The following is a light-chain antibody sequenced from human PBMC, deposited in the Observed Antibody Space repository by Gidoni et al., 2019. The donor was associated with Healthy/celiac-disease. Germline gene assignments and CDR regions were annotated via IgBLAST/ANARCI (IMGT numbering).Light chain of an antibody. Sequence: QSVLTQPPSVSGAPAQRVTISCTGSSSNIGAGYDVHWYQQLPGTAPKLLIYCNSHRPSGVPDRFSGSKSGTSASLAITGLQAEDEADYYCQSYDSSLSGSVFGGGTKLTVL. CDR1: SSNIGAGYD. CDR2: CNS. CDR3: QSYDSSLSGSV. V-gene: IGLV1-40*01. J-gene: IGLJ3*02.